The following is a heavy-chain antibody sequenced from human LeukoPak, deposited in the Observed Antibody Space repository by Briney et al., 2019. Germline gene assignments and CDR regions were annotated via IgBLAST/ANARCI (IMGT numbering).Heavy chain of an antibody. CDR1: GGSISSYY. D-gene: IGHD3-9*01. Sequence: KTSETLSLTCTVSGGSISSYYWSWIRQPAGKGLEWIGRIYTSGSTNYNPSLKSRVTMSVDTSKNQFSLKLSSVTAADTAVYYCARGQLGYYDILTGPFDYWGQGTLVTVSS. CDR3: ARGQLGYYDILTGPFDY. V-gene: IGHV4-4*07. J-gene: IGHJ4*02. CDR2: IYTSGST.